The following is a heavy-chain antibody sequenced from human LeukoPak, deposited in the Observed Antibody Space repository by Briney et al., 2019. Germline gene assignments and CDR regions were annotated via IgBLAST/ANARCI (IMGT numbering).Heavy chain of an antibody. V-gene: IGHV3-30*03. CDR3: ARSSGWPYYYYGMDV. D-gene: IGHD6-19*01. CDR1: GFTFSSYG. J-gene: IGHJ6*02. Sequence: GGSLRLSCAASGFTFSSYGMHWVHQAPGKGLEWVAVISYDGSNKYYADSVKGRFTISRDNSKNTLYLQMNSLRAEDTAVYYCARSSGWPYYYYGMDVWGQGTTVTVSS. CDR2: ISYDGSNK.